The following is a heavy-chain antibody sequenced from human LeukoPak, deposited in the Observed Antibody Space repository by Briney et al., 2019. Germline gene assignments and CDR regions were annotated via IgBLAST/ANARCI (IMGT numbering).Heavy chain of an antibody. CDR2: IYYSGST. J-gene: IGHJ4*02. CDR1: GGSISSSSYY. CDR3: ARQTGSGLFSLP. Sequence: PSETLSLTCSVSGGSISSSSYYWGCIRQPPGKGLEWIGSIYYSGSTYYNPSLKSRVTISVDTSKNQFSLKLSSVTAADTAVYYCARQTGSGLFSLPGGQGTLVTVSS. D-gene: IGHD3-10*01. V-gene: IGHV4-39*01.